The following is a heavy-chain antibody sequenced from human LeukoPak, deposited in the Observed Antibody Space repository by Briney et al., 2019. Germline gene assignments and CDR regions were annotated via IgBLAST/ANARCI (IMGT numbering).Heavy chain of an antibody. CDR1: GGSFSGYY. J-gene: IGHJ6*03. Sequence: SETLSPTCAVYGGSFSGYYWSWIRQPPGKGLEWIGEINHSGSTNYNPSLKSRVTISVDTSKNQFSLKPSSVTAAETAVYYCAREGRYRYGYNEYHSYMDIWGKGTTVTVSS. CDR3: AREGRYRYGYNEYHSYMDI. D-gene: IGHD5-24*01. V-gene: IGHV4-34*01. CDR2: INHSGST.